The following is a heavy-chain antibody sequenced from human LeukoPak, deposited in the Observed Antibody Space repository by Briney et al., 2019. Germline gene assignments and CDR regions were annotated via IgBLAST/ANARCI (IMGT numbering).Heavy chain of an antibody. CDR3: TRDYWFDS. CDR1: GFHFYIYP. Sequence: GGSLRLSCAASGFHFYIYPMQWVRQAPGKGLEWVSTISTTSAFMYYADSVKGRFSISRDNAKDSLYLQMNSLRAEDTAVYYCTRDYWFDSWGQGTLVTVSS. CDR2: ISTTSAFM. V-gene: IGHV3-21*01. J-gene: IGHJ5*01.